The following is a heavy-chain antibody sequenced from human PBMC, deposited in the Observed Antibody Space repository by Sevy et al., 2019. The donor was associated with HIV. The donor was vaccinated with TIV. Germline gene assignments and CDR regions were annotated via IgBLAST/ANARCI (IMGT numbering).Heavy chain of an antibody. CDR1: GGSVSSYF. CDR3: ARESPYIAAAGKYYYYDGMDV. J-gene: IGHJ6*02. Sequence: SETLSLTCTVSGGSVSSYFWSWIRQPPGKGLEWIGYIYYSGSTDYNPSLKSRVTISLDTSKNQFSLKLSSVTAADTAVYYCARESPYIAAAGKYYYYDGMDVWGQGTTVTVSS. D-gene: IGHD6-13*01. CDR2: IYYSGST. V-gene: IGHV4-59*02.